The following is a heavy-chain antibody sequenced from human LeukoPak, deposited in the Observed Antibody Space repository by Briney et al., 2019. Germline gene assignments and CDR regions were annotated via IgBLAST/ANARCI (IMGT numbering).Heavy chain of an antibody. CDR2: IIPILGIA. D-gene: IGHD2-2*02. CDR3: ARDSMGKYQLLYSSS. V-gene: IGHV1-69*04. CDR1: GGIFSSYT. Sequence: SVKLSCKAFGGIFSSYTISWVRRAPGLGLEWMGRIIPILGIANYAQKFQGRVTITADKATSTAYMELSSLRSEDTAVYYCARDSMGKYQLLYSSSWGQGTLVTVSS. J-gene: IGHJ5*02.